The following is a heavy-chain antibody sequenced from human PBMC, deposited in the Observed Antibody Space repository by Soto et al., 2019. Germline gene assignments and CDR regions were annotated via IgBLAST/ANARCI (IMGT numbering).Heavy chain of an antibody. J-gene: IGHJ5*01. CDR1: GFSFSPST. V-gene: IGHV3-23*01. CDR2: IGDSGLST. CDR3: AKGDYGDFLWFDS. Sequence: GGSLRLSCAVPGFSFSPSTVTWVRQAPGKGLEWVSAIGDSGLSTYYTDAVKGRFTISRDNSNSMVVLQMNSLTAEDAAMYYCAKGDYGDFLWFDSWGPGTQVTVSS. D-gene: IGHD2-21*02.